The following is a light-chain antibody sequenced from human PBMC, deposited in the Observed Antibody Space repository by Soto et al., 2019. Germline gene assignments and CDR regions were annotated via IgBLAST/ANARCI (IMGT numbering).Light chain of an antibody. CDR1: QSFSSTY. J-gene: IGKJ3*01. Sequence: EIVLTQSPGTLSLSPGERATLSCRASQSFSSTYLAWYQQKPGQAPRLLIYDASTRATGIPDRFSGSGSGADFTLSISTLEPEDSAVYYCQHYGRSPGLFTFGPGTKVEIK. CDR2: DAS. CDR3: QHYGRSPGLFT. V-gene: IGKV3-20*01.